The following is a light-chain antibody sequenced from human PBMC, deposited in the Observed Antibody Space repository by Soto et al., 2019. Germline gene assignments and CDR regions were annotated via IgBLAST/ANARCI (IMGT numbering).Light chain of an antibody. Sequence: EIVMTQSSATLSVSPGERATLSCRASQSVSSNLAWYQQKPGQAPRLLIYGASTRATGIPARFSGSGSGTEFTLTISSLQSEDFAVYYCQQYNNWPRTFGQGTKVEI. J-gene: IGKJ1*01. V-gene: IGKV3-15*01. CDR1: QSVSSN. CDR2: GAS. CDR3: QQYNNWPRT.